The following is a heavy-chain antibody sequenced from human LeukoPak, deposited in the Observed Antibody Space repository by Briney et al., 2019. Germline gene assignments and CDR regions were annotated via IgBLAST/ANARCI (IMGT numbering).Heavy chain of an antibody. V-gene: IGHV4-59*08. Sequence: PSETLSLTCTVSGVSISSYYWSWIRQPPGKGLEWIGYIYYSGSTNYNPSLKSRVTISVDTSKNQFSLKLSSVTAADTAVYYCARVTQKDCSGGSCYAERWGQGTLVTVSS. J-gene: IGHJ4*02. D-gene: IGHD2-15*01. CDR2: IYYSGST. CDR3: ARVTQKDCSGGSCYAER. CDR1: GVSISSYY.